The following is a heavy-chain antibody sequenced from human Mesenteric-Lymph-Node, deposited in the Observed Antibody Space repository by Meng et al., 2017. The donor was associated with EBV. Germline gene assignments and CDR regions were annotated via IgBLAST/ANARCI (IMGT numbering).Heavy chain of an antibody. V-gene: IGHV1-8*01. J-gene: IGHJ4*02. CDR2: MNPNSGNT. CDR1: GYTFINYD. CDR3: VRAFYGGNSDF. Sequence: QVLLVRSGAEVKKPGASVKVSCKATGYTFINYDINWVRQAPGRGLEWMGWMNPNSGNTAYAQKFQGRVSMTRSTSITTAYMELTGLRSDDTAVYYCVRAFYGGNSDFWGQGTLVTVSS. D-gene: IGHD4-23*01.